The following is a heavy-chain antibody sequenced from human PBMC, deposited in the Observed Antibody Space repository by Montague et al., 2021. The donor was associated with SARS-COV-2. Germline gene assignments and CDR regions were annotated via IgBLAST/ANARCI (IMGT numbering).Heavy chain of an antibody. J-gene: IGHJ4*02. V-gene: IGHV4-4*02. Sequence: SETLSLTCSRLCRGTKAQHGRAYVRPPVTKRLGMLADTHQRRDTNYNPSISSRVSIFLDNSKNQFSLILTSVTAADTAMYYCASHFVWQQLSTWGQGTLVSVSS. CDR2: THQRRDT. CDR1: CRGTKAQHG. CDR3: ASHFVWQQLST. D-gene: IGHD6-13*01.